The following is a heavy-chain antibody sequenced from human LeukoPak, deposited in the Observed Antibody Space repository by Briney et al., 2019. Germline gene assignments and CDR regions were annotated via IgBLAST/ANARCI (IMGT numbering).Heavy chain of an antibody. CDR3: ARHFSVDSTSSHFDY. J-gene: IGHJ4*02. CDR1: GYSFTTYW. V-gene: IGHV5-51*01. Sequence: GESLKISCKASGYSFTTYWIGWVRQLPGKGLEWMGFIYPGESQIRYSPSFQGQVTISADKSISTAYLQWSSLKASDTAMYYCARHFSVDSTSSHFDYWGQGTWVPVSS. D-gene: IGHD2-2*01. CDR2: IYPGESQI.